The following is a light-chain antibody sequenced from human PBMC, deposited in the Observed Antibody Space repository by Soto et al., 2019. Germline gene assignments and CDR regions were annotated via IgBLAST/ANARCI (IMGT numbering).Light chain of an antibody. CDR3: QQSFSIPFT. CDR1: HTIGKY. Sequence: DIQMTQSPSSLSATVGDRVTITCRASHTIGKYLNWYQQQPGKVPKLLIYDASYLQSGVPSRFSGSESGTDFTLNISDLRPEDFATYYCQQSFSIPFTFGPGTKVDIK. V-gene: IGKV1-39*01. J-gene: IGKJ3*01. CDR2: DAS.